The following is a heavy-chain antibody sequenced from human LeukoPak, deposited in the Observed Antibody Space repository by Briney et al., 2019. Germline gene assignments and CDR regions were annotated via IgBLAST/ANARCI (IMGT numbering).Heavy chain of an antibody. J-gene: IGHJ4*02. Sequence: GRSLRLSCAASGFTFSSYAMHWVRQAPGKGLEWVAVISYDGSNKYYADSVKGRFTISRDNSKNTLYLQMNSLRAEDTAVYYCARDEGHYYDSSGQIDYWGQGTLVTVSS. D-gene: IGHD3-22*01. CDR1: GFTFSSYA. CDR3: ARDEGHYYDSSGQIDY. V-gene: IGHV3-30-3*01. CDR2: ISYDGSNK.